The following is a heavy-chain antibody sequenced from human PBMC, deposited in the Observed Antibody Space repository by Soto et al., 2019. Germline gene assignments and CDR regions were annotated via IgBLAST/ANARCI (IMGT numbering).Heavy chain of an antibody. CDR1: GYTFTSYD. D-gene: IGHD3-3*01. J-gene: IGHJ6*02. CDR3: ARGFRPVMAIFGVVIYYGMDV. V-gene: IGHV1-8*01. Sequence: ASVKVSCKASGYTFTSYDINWVRQATGQGLEWMGWMNPNSGNTGYAQKFQGRVTMTRNTSISTAYMELSSLRSEDTAVYYCARGFRPVMAIFGVVIYYGMDVWGQGTTVTVYS. CDR2: MNPNSGNT.